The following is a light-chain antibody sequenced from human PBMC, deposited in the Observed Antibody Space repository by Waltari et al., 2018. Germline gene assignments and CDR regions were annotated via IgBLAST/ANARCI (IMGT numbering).Light chain of an antibody. CDR2: RAS. CDR1: QSVNRN. J-gene: IGKJ4*01. Sequence: EIVMTQSPATLSVSPGERATLSCRASQSVNRNLAWYQQKPGQAPRLLIYRASTGATGLPARFSGSGSGTEFTLTISSMQSEDFAVYYCQQYNDWPLTFGGGTKVEIK. V-gene: IGKV3-15*01. CDR3: QQYNDWPLT.